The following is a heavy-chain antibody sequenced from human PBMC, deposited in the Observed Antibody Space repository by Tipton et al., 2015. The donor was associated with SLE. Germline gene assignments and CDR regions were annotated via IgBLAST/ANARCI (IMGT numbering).Heavy chain of an antibody. D-gene: IGHD5-18*01. J-gene: IGHJ4*01. Sequence: TLSLTCTVFGGSISSYDWTWIRQPAGKGLEWIGRIYTSGYSKYNPSLKSRVTMSVDTSKNQFSLKLISVTAADTAMYYCVNTENDYWGQGTLVTVSS. CDR1: GGSISSYD. CDR2: IYTSGYS. V-gene: IGHV4-4*07. CDR3: VNTENDY.